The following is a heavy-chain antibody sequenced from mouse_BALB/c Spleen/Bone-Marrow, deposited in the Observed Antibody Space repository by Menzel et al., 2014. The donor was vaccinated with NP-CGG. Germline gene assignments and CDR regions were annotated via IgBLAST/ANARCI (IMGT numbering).Heavy chain of an antibody. V-gene: IGHV14-3*02. CDR3: ARYYYGSSLFAY. CDR2: IDPANGNT. CDR1: GFNIKDTY. D-gene: IGHD1-1*01. J-gene: IGHJ3*01. Sequence: AQLQQSGAELVKPGASVKLSCTASGFNIKDTYMYWVKQRPEQGLEWIGRIDPANGNTKYDPKFQDKATITADTSSNTAYLQLSSLTSEDTAVYYCARYYYGSSLFAYWGQGTLVTVSA.